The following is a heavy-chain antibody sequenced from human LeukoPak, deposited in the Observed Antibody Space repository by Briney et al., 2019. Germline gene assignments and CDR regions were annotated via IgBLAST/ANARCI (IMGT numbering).Heavy chain of an antibody. CDR1: GGSITSSSYY. D-gene: IGHD5-24*01. CDR3: ARDAERNFDY. CDR2: VYYSGGS. J-gene: IGHJ4*02. V-gene: IGHV4-39*07. Sequence: SETLSLTCTVSGGSITSSSYYWGWVRQPPGKGLQWIANVYYSGGSSYNPSLKSRVTISVDTSNNQFSLKLSSVTAADTAVYYCARDAERNFDYWGQGTLVTVSS.